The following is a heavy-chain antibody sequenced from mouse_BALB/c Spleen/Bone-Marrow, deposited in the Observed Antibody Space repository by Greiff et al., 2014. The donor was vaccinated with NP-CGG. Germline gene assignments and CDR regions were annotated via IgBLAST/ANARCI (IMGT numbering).Heavy chain of an antibody. J-gene: IGHJ1*01. CDR2: INPDSSTI. CDR1: GFDFSGYW. D-gene: IGHD1-2*01. Sequence: EVQVVESGGGLVQPGGSLKLSCAASGFDFSGYWMTWVRQAPGKGPEWIGEINPDSSTINYTPSLKDKFIISRDNAKNALYLQMSKVRSEDTALYYCARPGYYGYQDVWGAGTTVTVSS. CDR3: ARPGYYGYQDV. V-gene: IGHV4-1*02.